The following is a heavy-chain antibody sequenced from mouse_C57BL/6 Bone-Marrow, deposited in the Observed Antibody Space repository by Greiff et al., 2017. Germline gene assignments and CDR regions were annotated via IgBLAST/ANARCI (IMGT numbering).Heavy chain of an antibody. J-gene: IGHJ3*01. Sequence: VQLQQPGAELVMPGASVKLSCKASGYTFTSYWMHWVKQRPGQGLEWIGEIDPSDSYTNYNQKFTGKSTLTVDKSSSTAYMQLSSLTSEDSAVYYCAREAHYYGSSYAFAYWGQGTLVTVSA. CDR3: AREAHYYGSSYAFAY. CDR1: GYTFTSYW. V-gene: IGHV1-69*01. CDR2: IDPSDSYT. D-gene: IGHD1-1*01.